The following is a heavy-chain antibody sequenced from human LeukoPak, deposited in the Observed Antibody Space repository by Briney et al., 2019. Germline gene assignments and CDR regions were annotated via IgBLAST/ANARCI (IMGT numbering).Heavy chain of an antibody. V-gene: IGHV3-23*01. CDR2: LSGSGGST. CDR1: GFTLTNYT. Sequence: PGASLRLSSVASGFTLTNYTMSWGPHGPGGGRGWESDLSGSGGSTYYIDSVRGRSAISRDPSKNTLYLQMNSLRADDTAVYYCAKERGFSAAYYSYYGMDVWGQGTTVTVSS. J-gene: IGHJ6*02. D-gene: IGHD3-22*01. CDR3: AKERGFSAAYYSYYGMDV.